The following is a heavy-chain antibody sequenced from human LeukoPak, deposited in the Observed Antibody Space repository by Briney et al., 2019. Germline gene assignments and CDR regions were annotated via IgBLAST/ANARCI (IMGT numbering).Heavy chain of an antibody. CDR2: IKQDGSEK. D-gene: IGHD5-18*01. Sequence: GGSLRLSCAASGFTFSSYWMSWVRQAPGKGLEWVANIKQDGSEKYYVDSVKGRFTISRDNSKNTLYLQMNSLRAEDTAVYYCARVGYSYVPLQHFDYWGQGTLVTVSS. J-gene: IGHJ4*02. CDR3: ARVGYSYVPLQHFDY. V-gene: IGHV3-7*03. CDR1: GFTFSSYW.